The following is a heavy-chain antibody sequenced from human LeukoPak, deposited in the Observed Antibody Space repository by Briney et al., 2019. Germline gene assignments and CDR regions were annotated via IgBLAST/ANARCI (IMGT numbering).Heavy chain of an antibody. CDR1: GGSVINTNW. J-gene: IGHJ1*01. Sequence: PSGTLSLTCGVSGGSVINTNWWTWVRQPPGKGLEWIGEVHLDGRTNYNPSLESRLTMSVDVSEDQVSLKLSSVTAADTAVYYCASSNYYARYFHRWGQGTLVTVSS. CDR2: VHLDGRT. CDR3: ASSNYYARYFHR. V-gene: IGHV4-4*02. D-gene: IGHD3-22*01.